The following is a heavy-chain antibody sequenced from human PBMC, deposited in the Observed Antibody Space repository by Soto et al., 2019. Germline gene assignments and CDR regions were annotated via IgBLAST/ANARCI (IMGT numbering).Heavy chain of an antibody. CDR2: IGGYKGNT. D-gene: IGHD5-18*01. Sequence: QVQLVQSGAEVREPGAAGKVSCEASGYTFTNYGVSWVRQAPGQGLEWMGWIGGYKGNTNYAQKLQGRVTLTTDTSTSTAYMELRSLRSDDTAVYYCAPHTLDTGMPSGYWGQGTLVTVSS. V-gene: IGHV1-18*01. CDR3: APHTLDTGMPSGY. J-gene: IGHJ4*02. CDR1: GYTFTNYG.